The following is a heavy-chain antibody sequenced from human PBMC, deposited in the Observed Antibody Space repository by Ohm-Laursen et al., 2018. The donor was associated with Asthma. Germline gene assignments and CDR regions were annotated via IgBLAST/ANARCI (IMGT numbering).Heavy chain of an antibody. CDR3: ARNIRSGYFFDY. V-gene: IGHV1-46*01. CDR2: INPSGGST. D-gene: IGHD3-22*01. J-gene: IGHJ4*02. Sequence: SVKVSCNVSGYTFTSYYMHWVRQAPGQGLEWMGIINPSGGSTSYAQKFQGRVTMTRDTSTSTVYMELSSLRSEDTAVYYCARNIRSGYFFDYWGQGTLVTVSS. CDR1: GYTFTSYY.